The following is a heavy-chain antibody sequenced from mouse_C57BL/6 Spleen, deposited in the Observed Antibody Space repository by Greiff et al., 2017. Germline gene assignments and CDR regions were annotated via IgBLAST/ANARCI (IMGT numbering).Heavy chain of an antibody. J-gene: IGHJ4*01. CDR1: GYTFTDYE. D-gene: IGHD1-1*01. Sequence: QVQLKESGAELVRPGASVPLSCKASGYTFTDYEMHWVKQTPVHVLEWIGAIDPETGGTAYNQKFKGKAILTADKSSGTAYMELRSLTSEDSAVYYCTRKRIYCGSSPYAMDYWGQGTSVTVAS. CDR3: TRKRIYCGSSPYAMDY. V-gene: IGHV1-15*01. CDR2: IDPETGGT.